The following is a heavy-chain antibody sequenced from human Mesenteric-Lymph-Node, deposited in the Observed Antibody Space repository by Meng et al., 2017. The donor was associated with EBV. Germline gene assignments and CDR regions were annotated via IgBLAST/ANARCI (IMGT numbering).Heavy chain of an antibody. J-gene: IGHJ4*02. D-gene: IGHD1-1*01. CDR1: GYSFSNHY. CDR3: VRADDQDFDY. V-gene: IGHV1-46*01. CDR2: INSDDGDT. Sequence: QVQLVQSGAEVKEPGASVMFSCKASGYSFSNHYIHWVRQAPGQGLEWMGIINSDDGDTNYTQKFQGRVTMTRDTSTTTVYMELTSLTSEDTAAYYCVRADDQDFDYWGQGALVTVSS.